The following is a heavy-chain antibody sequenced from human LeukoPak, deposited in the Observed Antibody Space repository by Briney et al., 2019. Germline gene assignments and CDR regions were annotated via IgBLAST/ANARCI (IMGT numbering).Heavy chain of an antibody. CDR2: ISYDGSNK. CDR1: GFTFSSYA. D-gene: IGHD3-10*01. Sequence: PGGSLRLSCAASGFTFSSYAMHWVRQAPGKGLEWVAVISYDGSNKYYADSVKGRFTISRDNSKNTLYLQMNSLRAEDTAVSYCARDHASYMVRGVKPDYWGQGTLVTVSS. CDR3: ARDHASYMVRGVKPDY. V-gene: IGHV3-30*04. J-gene: IGHJ4*02.